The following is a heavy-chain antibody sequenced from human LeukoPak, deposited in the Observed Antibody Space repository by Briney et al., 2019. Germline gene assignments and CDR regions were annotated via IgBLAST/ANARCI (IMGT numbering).Heavy chain of an antibody. J-gene: IGHJ4*02. D-gene: IGHD1-14*01. CDR1: GGSITSSSYY. CDR3: ARLVLVWNQNRIEYFDY. V-gene: IGHV4-39*01. Sequence: PSETLSLTCTVSGGSITSSSYYWVWLRPPPGKGLEWFGSIFYSGSTYYNPSLKSRVTISVDTSMNKFCLKLSSVTAADTAVYYCARLVLVWNQNRIEYFDYWGQGTLVTVSS. CDR2: IFYSGST.